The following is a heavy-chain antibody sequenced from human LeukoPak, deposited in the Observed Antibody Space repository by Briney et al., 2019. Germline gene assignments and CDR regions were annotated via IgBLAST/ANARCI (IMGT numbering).Heavy chain of an antibody. Sequence: SETLSLTCAVYGGSFSGYYWSWIRQPPGKGLEWIGEINHSGSTNYNPSLKSRVTISVDTSKNQFSLKLSSVTAADTAVYYCARVRDFWSGYYSYFDYWGQGTLVTVSS. CDR2: INHSGST. V-gene: IGHV4-34*01. CDR1: GGSFSGYY. CDR3: ARVRDFWSGYYSYFDY. J-gene: IGHJ4*02. D-gene: IGHD3-3*01.